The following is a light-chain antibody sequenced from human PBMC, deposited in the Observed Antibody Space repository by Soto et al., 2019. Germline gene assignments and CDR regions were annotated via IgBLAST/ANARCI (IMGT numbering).Light chain of an antibody. V-gene: IGLV2-14*01. CDR2: EVS. CDR1: SSDVGGYNY. J-gene: IGLJ2*01. Sequence: QSALTQPASVSGSPGQSITISCTGTSSDVGGYNYVSWYQHHPGKAPKLVIYEVSNRPSGVSNRFSGSKSGNTASLTISGLQAEDEADYYGNSYTTSTTLVFGGGTKVTVL. CDR3: NSYTTSTTLV.